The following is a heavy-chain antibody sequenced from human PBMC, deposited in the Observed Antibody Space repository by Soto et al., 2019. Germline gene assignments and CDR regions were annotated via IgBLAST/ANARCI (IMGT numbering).Heavy chain of an antibody. CDR3: ARGLYYDLIWNYYYMDV. V-gene: IGHV4-59*08. CDR1: GGSISGHY. D-gene: IGHD3-16*01. CDR2: MYYSGST. Sequence: QVQLQESGPGLVKPSETLSLSCSVSGGSISGHYWSWVRQTPGKGLEWIGYMYYSGSTNYNPSLKSRVTISVDTSKNHFSLRLTSVTAADTAVYYCARGLYYDLIWNYYYMDVWGKGTTVIVSS. J-gene: IGHJ6*03.